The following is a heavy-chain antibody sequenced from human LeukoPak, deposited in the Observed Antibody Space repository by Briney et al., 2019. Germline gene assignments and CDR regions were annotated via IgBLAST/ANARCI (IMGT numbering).Heavy chain of an antibody. J-gene: IGHJ4*02. Sequence: GASVKVSCKASGYTFTSYGISWVRQAPGQGLEWMGWISGYNGKTNYAQKLQGRVTMTTDTSTSSAYMELRSLRSDDTAVYYCARDRLAVERFSFLSGDFEYWGQGTLVTVSS. D-gene: IGHD6-19*01. CDR3: ARDRLAVERFSFLSGDFEY. V-gene: IGHV1-18*01. CDR1: GYTFTSYG. CDR2: ISGYNGKT.